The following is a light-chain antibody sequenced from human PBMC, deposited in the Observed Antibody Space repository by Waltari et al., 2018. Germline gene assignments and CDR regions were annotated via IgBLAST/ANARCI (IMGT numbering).Light chain of an antibody. V-gene: IGLV2-14*01. CDR3: SSFTSSSTWV. CDR2: DVN. Sequence: QSALTQPASVSGSPGQPITIPCTGTSSDVGGYNYLSCYQQHPAKAPKLMIYDVNNRPSGVSNRFSGSKSGNTASLTISGLQAEDEADYYCSSFTSSSTWVFGGGTNLTVL. J-gene: IGLJ3*02. CDR1: SSDVGGYNY.